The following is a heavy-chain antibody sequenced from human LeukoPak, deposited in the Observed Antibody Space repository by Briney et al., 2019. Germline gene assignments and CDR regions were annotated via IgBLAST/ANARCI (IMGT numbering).Heavy chain of an antibody. V-gene: IGHV4-39*01. CDR1: GGSISSSSYY. CDR2: IYYSGST. Sequence: SPSETLSLTCTVSGGSISSSSYYWGWIRQPPGKGLEWIGSIYYSGSTYYNPSLKSRVTISVDTSKNQFSLKLSSVTAADTAVYYCARVDDGSGSYYRAFDIWGQGTMVTVSS. J-gene: IGHJ3*02. CDR3: ARVDDGSGSYYRAFDI. D-gene: IGHD3-10*01.